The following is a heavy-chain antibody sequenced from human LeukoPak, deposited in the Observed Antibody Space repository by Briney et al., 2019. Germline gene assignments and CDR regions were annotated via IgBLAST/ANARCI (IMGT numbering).Heavy chain of an antibody. D-gene: IGHD3-16*01. CDR2: IYYSGST. CDR3: ARSLGELAYNWFDP. V-gene: IGHV4-39*07. J-gene: IGHJ5*02. Sequence: SETLSLTCTVSGGSISSSSYYWGWIRQPPGKGLEWIGSIYYSGSTYYNPSLKSRVTISVDRSKNQFSLKLSSVTAADTAVYYCARSLGELAYNWFDPWGQGTLVTVSS. CDR1: GGSISSSSYY.